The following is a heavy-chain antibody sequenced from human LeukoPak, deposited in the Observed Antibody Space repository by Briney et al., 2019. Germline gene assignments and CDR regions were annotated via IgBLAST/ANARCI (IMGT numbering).Heavy chain of an antibody. CDR3: ARVMITFGGVIVNFDY. CDR1: GYTFTSYY. Sequence: ASVKVSCKASGYTFTSYYMHWVRQAPGQGLEWMGWMNPNSGNTGYAQKFQGRVTITRNTSISTAYMELSSLRSEDTAVYYCARVMITFGGVIVNFDYWGQGTLVTVSS. D-gene: IGHD3-16*02. V-gene: IGHV1-8*03. J-gene: IGHJ4*02. CDR2: MNPNSGNT.